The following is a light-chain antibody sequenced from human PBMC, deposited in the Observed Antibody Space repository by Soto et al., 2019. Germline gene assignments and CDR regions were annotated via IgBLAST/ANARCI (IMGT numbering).Light chain of an antibody. J-gene: IGKJ4*01. CDR1: QSVSNN. V-gene: IGKV3-15*01. Sequence: EIVMTQSPATLSVSPGERATLSCRASQSVSNNLAWYQQKPGQAPRLLIFGASTRATAIPARFSGSGSGTEFTLTISSLQAEDFAVNYCQQYHPWSPLAFGGGTKVETK. CDR2: GAS. CDR3: QQYHPWSPLA.